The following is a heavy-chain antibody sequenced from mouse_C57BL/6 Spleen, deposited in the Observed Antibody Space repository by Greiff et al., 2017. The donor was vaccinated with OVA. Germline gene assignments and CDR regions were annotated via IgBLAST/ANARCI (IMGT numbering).Heavy chain of an antibody. V-gene: IGHV1-82*01. J-gene: IGHJ2*01. Sequence: QVQLQQSGPELVKPGASVKISCKASGYAFSSSWMNWVKQRPGKGLEWIGRIYPGDGDTNYNGKFKGKATLTADKSSSTAYMQRSRLTSEDSAVYCCARGALSFDYWGQGTTLTVSS. CDR2: IYPGDGDT. CDR3: ARGALSFDY. D-gene: IGHD1-1*02. CDR1: GYAFSSSW.